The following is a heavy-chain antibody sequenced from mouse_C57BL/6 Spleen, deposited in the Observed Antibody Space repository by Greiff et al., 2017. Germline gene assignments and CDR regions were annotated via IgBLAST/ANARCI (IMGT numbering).Heavy chain of an antibody. CDR1: GYTFTSYW. CDR3: ARWLPSPTYAMDY. J-gene: IGHJ4*01. Sequence: QVQLKQPGAELVRPGSSVKLSCKASGYTFTSYWMDWVKQRPGQGLEWIGNIYPSDSETHYNQKFKDKATLTVDKSSSTAYMQLSSLTSEDSAVYYCARWLPSPTYAMDYWGQGTSVTVSS. CDR2: IYPSDSET. D-gene: IGHD2-2*01. V-gene: IGHV1-61*01.